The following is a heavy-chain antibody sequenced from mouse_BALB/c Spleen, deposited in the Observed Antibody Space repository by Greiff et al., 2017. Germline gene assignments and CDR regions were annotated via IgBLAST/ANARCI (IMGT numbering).Heavy chain of an antibody. D-gene: IGHD2-4*01. Sequence: VQLQQSGAELVRSGASVKLSCTASGFNIKDYYMHWVKQRPEQGLEWIGWIDPENGDTEYAPKFQGKATMTADTSSNTAYLQLSSLTSEDTAVYYCKVYDYDVWFAYWGQGTLVTVSA. V-gene: IGHV14-4*02. J-gene: IGHJ3*01. CDR2: IDPENGDT. CDR1: GFNIKDYY. CDR3: KVYDYDVWFAY.